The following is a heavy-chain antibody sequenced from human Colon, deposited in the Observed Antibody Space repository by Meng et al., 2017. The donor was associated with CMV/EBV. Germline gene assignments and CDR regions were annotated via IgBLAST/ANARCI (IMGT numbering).Heavy chain of an antibody. D-gene: IGHD3-3*01. V-gene: IGHV3-74*01. CDR1: GFSLSSYW. CDR2: ISIQGSST. J-gene: IGHJ5*02. CDR3: ARGSRDFWSGDYKGRNWFDP. Sequence: GESLKISCAASGFSLSSYWMHWVRQAPGKGLVWVSRISIQGSSTSYADSVKGRFTISRDNAKNTLYLQMNSLRVEDTAVYYCARGSRDFWSGDYKGRNWFDPWGQGTLVTVSS.